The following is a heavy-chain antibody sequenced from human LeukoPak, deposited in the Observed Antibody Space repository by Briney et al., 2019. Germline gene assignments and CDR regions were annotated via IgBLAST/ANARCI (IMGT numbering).Heavy chain of an antibody. D-gene: IGHD3-22*01. J-gene: IGHJ6*02. CDR2: ISGSGGST. V-gene: IGHV3-23*01. Sequence: GGSLRLSCAASGFTFSSYAMSWVRQAPGKGLEWVSAISGSGGSTYYADSVKGRFTISRDNSKNTLYLQMNSLRAEDTAVYYCAKGDYHDSSGSSYNYYYGMDVWGQGTTVTVSS. CDR3: AKGDYHDSSGSSYNYYYGMDV. CDR1: GFTFSSYA.